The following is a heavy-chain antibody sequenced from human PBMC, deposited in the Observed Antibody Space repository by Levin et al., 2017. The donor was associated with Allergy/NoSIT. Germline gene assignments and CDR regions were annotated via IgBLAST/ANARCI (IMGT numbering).Heavy chain of an antibody. CDR3: AKAQYYYDSSGYYAYYFDY. CDR1: GFTFDDYA. CDR2: ISWNSGSI. Sequence: SLKISCAASGFTFDDYAMHWVRQAPGKGLEWVSGISWNSGSIGYADSVKGRFTISRDNAKNSLYLQMNSLRAEDTALYYCAKAQYYYDSSGYYAYYFDYWGQGTLVTVSS. D-gene: IGHD3-22*01. V-gene: IGHV3-9*01. J-gene: IGHJ4*02.